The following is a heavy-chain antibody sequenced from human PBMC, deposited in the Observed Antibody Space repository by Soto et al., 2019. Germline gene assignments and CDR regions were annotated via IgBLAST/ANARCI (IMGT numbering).Heavy chain of an antibody. Sequence: QGQLVQSGPDVKRPGASMKVACKASCYTFTSYGISWVRQAPGQGLEWMAWISPLKGRTQYSQKAQGRVTLSTDTSSNTAYMEMTTLRVDDTAVYYCALDYGARPESFTPWGQGTLVTVS. CDR2: ISPLKGRT. D-gene: IGHD4-17*01. CDR3: ALDYGARPESFTP. V-gene: IGHV1-18*04. CDR1: CYTFTSYG. J-gene: IGHJ5*02.